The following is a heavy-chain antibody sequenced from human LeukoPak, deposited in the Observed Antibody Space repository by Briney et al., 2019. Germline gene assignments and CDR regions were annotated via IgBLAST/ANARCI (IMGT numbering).Heavy chain of an antibody. Sequence: PGGSLRLSCAASGFTLSDHDMDWVRQAPGKGLEWVARTRNKADSYTTEYAASVKGRFTISRDDSKNSLYLQMNSLKTEDTAVYYCTRRQPGAPRGSASWGQRTLVTVSS. D-gene: IGHD5-12*01. CDR1: GFTLSDHD. CDR3: TRRQPGAPRGSAS. CDR2: TRNKADSYTT. J-gene: IGHJ5*02. V-gene: IGHV3-72*01.